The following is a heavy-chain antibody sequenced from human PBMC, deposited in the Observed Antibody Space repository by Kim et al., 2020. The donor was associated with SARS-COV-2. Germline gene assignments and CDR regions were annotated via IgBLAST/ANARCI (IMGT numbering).Heavy chain of an antibody. J-gene: IGHJ4*02. CDR1: GFTFSSYE. CDR3: ARGPRLIWRIGY. Sequence: GGSLRLSCAASGFTFSSYEMNWVRQAPGKGLEWVAYISSSGSTTIYNADSVKGRFTISSDNAKDSLYLQMNSLRGDDTGVYYFARGPRLIWRIGYWGQET. CDR2: ISSSGSTTI. V-gene: IGHV3-48*03. D-gene: IGHD3-16*01.